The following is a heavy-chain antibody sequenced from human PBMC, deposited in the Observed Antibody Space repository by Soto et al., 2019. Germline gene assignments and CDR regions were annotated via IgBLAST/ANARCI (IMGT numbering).Heavy chain of an antibody. CDR3: AKSGQPAYYYYGVDV. J-gene: IGHJ6*02. Sequence: QVQLVESGGGVVQPGRSLRLSCAASGFTFSSYGMHWVRQAPGKGLGWVAVISYDGSNKYYADSVKGRFTISRDNSKNTLYLQMNSLRAEDTAVYYCAKSGQPAYYYYGVDVWGQGTTVTVSS. CDR1: GFTFSSYG. V-gene: IGHV3-30*18. CDR2: ISYDGSNK.